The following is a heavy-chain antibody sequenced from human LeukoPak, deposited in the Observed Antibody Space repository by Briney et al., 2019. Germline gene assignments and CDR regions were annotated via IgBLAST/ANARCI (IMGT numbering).Heavy chain of an antibody. V-gene: IGHV3-21*01. D-gene: IGHD5-12*01. J-gene: IGHJ4*02. CDR2: ISSSSSYI. CDR1: GFTFSSYS. CDR3: AREWLWPFDY. Sequence: GGSLRVSCAASGFTFSSYSMNRVRQAPGNGLEWVSSISSSSSYIYYADSVKGRFTISRDNAKNSLYLQMNSLRAEDTAVYYCAREWLWPFDYWGQGTLVTVSS.